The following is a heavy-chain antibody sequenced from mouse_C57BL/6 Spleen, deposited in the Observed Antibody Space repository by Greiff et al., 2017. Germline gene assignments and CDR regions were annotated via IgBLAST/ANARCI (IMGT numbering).Heavy chain of an antibody. D-gene: IGHD1-1*01. Sequence: DVHLVESGPGLVKPSQSLSLTCSVTGYSITSGYYWNWIRQFPGNKLEWMGYISYDGSNNYNPSLKNRISITRDTSKNQFFLKLNSVTTEDTATYYGARGHYYGSSYGGKYVMDYWGQGTSVTVSS. CDR2: ISYDGSN. J-gene: IGHJ4*01. V-gene: IGHV3-6*01. CDR3: ARGHYYGSSYGGKYVMDY. CDR1: GYSITSGYY.